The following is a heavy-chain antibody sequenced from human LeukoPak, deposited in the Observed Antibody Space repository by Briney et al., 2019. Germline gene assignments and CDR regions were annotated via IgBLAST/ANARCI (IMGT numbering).Heavy chain of an antibody. CDR1: GDSISSYY. V-gene: IGHV4-59*01. J-gene: IGHJ4*02. CDR2: MYDRGST. Sequence: SETLSLTCTVPGDSISSYYWSWIRQPPGKGLERIAYMYDRGSTNYNPSLKSRVTISRDTSKNQFSLKLTSVTAADTAVYYCAATIKRDYGDTNLHYWGQGTLVTVSS. CDR3: AATIKRDYGDTNLHY. D-gene: IGHD4/OR15-4a*01.